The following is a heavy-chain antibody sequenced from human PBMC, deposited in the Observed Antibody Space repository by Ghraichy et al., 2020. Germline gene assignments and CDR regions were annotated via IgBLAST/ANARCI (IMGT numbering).Heavy chain of an antibody. V-gene: IGHV1-3*01. CDR2: INLGNGNT. Sequence: ASVKVSCEASGDTLTTYTMHWVRQAPGQRLEWMGWINLGNGNTKYSQKFQGRVTINRDTSASGAYMELGSLRSEDTAVYYCARETWATIFGVIVGYMDVWGKGTTVTVSS. CDR3: ARETWATIFGVIVGYMDV. D-gene: IGHD3-3*01. J-gene: IGHJ6*03. CDR1: GDTLTTYT.